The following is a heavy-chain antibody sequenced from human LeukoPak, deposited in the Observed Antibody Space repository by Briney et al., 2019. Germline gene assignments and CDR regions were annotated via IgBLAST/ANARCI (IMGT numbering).Heavy chain of an antibody. CDR3: ARDAVAGIPYYYYMDV. D-gene: IGHD6-19*01. CDR2: ISSSSSYI. J-gene: IGHJ6*03. Sequence: GGSLRLSCAASGCTFSSYSMNWVRQAPGKGLEWVSSISSSSSYIYYADSVKGRFTSSRDNAKNSLCLQMNSLRAEDTAVYYCARDAVAGIPYYYYMDVWGKGTTVTVSS. CDR1: GCTFSSYS. V-gene: IGHV3-21*01.